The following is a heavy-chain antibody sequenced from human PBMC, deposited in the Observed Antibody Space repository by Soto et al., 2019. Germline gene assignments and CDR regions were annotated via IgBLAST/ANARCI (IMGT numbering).Heavy chain of an antibody. D-gene: IGHD2-21*02. Sequence: QVQLVESGGGVVQPGRSLRLSCAASGFTFSSYAMHWVRQAPGKGLEWVAVISYDGSNKYYADSVKGRFTISRDNSKNTLYLKMNSLRAEDTAVYYCARADCGGDCYSLDRKDAFDIWGQGTMVTVSS. CDR1: GFTFSSYA. CDR3: ARADCGGDCYSLDRKDAFDI. V-gene: IGHV3-30-3*01. J-gene: IGHJ3*02. CDR2: ISYDGSNK.